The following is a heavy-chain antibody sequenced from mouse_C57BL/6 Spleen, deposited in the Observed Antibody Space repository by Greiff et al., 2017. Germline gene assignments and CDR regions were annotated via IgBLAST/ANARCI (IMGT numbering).Heavy chain of an antibody. CDR2: IDPETGGT. J-gene: IGHJ2*01. CDR3: TRLPSDGYYPYYFDY. CDR1: GYTFTDYE. Sequence: VQLQQSGAELVRPGASVTLSCKASGYTFTDYEMHWVKQTPVHGLGWIGAIDPETGGTAYNQKFKGKAILTADKSSSTAYMELRSLTSEDSAVYYCTRLPSDGYYPYYFDYWGQGTTLTVSS. V-gene: IGHV1-15*01. D-gene: IGHD2-3*01.